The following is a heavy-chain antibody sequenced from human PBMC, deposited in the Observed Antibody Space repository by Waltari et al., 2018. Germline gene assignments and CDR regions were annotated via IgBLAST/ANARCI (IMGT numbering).Heavy chain of an antibody. J-gene: IGHJ5*02. D-gene: IGHD4-4*01. CDR2: ISGSGGST. CDR3: AKDRNDYSNYDWFDP. Sequence: EVQLLESGGGLVQPGGSLRLSCAASGFTFSSYAMSWVRQAPGKGMEWVSAISGSGGSTYYADSVKGRFTISRDNSKNTLYLQMNSLRAEDTAVYYCAKDRNDYSNYDWFDPWGQGTLVIVSS. CDR1: GFTFSSYA. V-gene: IGHV3-23*01.